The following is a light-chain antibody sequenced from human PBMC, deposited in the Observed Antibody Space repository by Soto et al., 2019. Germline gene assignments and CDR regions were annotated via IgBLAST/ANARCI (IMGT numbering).Light chain of an antibody. V-gene: IGKV3-20*01. CDR3: QQYGRSPWT. CDR1: QSVSSSY. J-gene: IGKJ1*01. CDR2: GTS. Sequence: EIVLTQSPGTLSLSPGERATLSCRASQSVSSSYLAWYQQKPGQAPRLLIYGTSSRATAIPDRFSGSGSGTDFTLTISRLEPEDFAVYYCQQYGRSPWTFGQGTKVDI.